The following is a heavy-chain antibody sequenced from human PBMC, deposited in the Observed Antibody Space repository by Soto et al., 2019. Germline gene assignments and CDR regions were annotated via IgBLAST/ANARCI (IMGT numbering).Heavy chain of an antibody. J-gene: IGHJ4*02. CDR3: ARHGPAAAVDY. CDR2: IYHSGST. Sequence: SETLSLTCAVYSGSFSGYYWSWIRQPPGKGLEWIGDIYHSGSTNYNPSLKSRVTISVDTSKNQFSLKLSSVTAADTAVYHCARHGPAAAVDYWGQGTLVTVSS. D-gene: IGHD6-13*01. V-gene: IGHV4-34*01. CDR1: SGSFSGYY.